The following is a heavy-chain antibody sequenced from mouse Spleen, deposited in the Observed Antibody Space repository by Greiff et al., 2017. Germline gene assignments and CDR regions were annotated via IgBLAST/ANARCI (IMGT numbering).Heavy chain of an antibody. J-gene: IGHJ2*01. CDR1: GFTFSSYG. V-gene: IGHV5-6*01. Sequence: EVHLVESGGDLVKPGGSLKLSCAASGFTFSSYGMSWVRQTPDKRLEWVATISSGGSYTYYPDSVKGRFTISRDNAKNTLYLQMSSLKSEDTAMYYCARRGEDFDYWGQGTTLTVSS. CDR3: ARRGEDFDY. CDR2: ISSGGSYT.